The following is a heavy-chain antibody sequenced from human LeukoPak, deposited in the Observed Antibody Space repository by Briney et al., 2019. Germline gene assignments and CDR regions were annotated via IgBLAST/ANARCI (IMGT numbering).Heavy chain of an antibody. CDR2: IWYDGSNK. V-gene: IGHV3-33*01. CDR1: GFTFSSYG. J-gene: IGHJ4*02. CDR3: AREGGVGAYPNYFDY. Sequence: GGSLRLSCAASGFTFSSYGMHWVRHAPGKGLEWVAVIWYDGSNKYYADSVKGRFTISRDNSKNTLYLQMNSLRAEDTAVYYCAREGGVGAYPNYFDYWGQGTLVTVSS. D-gene: IGHD1-26*01.